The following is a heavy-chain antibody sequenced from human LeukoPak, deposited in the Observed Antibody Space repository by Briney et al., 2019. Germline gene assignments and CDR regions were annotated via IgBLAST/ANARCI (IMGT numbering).Heavy chain of an antibody. V-gene: IGHV1-8*01. J-gene: IGHJ6*03. CDR1: GYDFRRHG. CDR3: ARVLTFGGFPNYYYYYMAV. Sequence: ASVKVSCKASGYDFRRHGMNWVRQAPGQGLEWMGCMNPNSGNTGYAQKFQGRVTMTRNTSISTAYMELSSLRSEDTAVYYCARVLTFGGFPNYYYYYMAVWGKRTTVTVSS. D-gene: IGHD3-16*01. CDR2: MNPNSGNT.